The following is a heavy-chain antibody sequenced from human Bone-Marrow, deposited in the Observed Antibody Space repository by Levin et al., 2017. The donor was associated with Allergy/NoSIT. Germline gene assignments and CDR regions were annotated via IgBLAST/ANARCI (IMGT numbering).Heavy chain of an antibody. J-gene: IGHJ4*02. D-gene: IGHD1-26*01. CDR3: ASGWGYSDGSNAGSLDF. V-gene: IGHV4-59*12. Sequence: SETLSLTCPVSGGSISESYWSWIRQPPGKGLEWIAFVYHTRYTKYNSSLKSRVPISIDTSQLQFSLIVRSVTAADTAVYYCASGWGYSDGSNAGSLDFWGQGTLVTVSS. CDR1: GGSISESY. CDR2: VYHTRYT.